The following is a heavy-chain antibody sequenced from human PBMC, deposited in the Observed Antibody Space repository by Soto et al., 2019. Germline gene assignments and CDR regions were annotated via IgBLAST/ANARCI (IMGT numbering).Heavy chain of an antibody. CDR1: GGSISSDDYY. CDR2: MSYSGSS. V-gene: IGHV4-30-4*01. J-gene: IGHJ5*02. CDR3: ARAGLEWSYNWFDP. D-gene: IGHD3-3*01. Sequence: SETLSLTCTVSGGSISSDDYYWSWIRQPPGKGLEWIGFMSYSGSSSYNASLKSRVTISVDTSKNQFSLSLNFVTAADTAVYYCARAGLEWSYNWFDPWGQGTLVTVSS.